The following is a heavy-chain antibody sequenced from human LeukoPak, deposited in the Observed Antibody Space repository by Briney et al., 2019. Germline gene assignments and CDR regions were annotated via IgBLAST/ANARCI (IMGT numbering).Heavy chain of an antibody. J-gene: IGHJ4*02. D-gene: IGHD3-10*01. CDR3: ARSPRVWFGESSSYFDY. CDR2: ISSSSSYI. Sequence: GGSLRLSCAASGFTFSSYSMNWVRQAPGKGLEWVPSISSSSSYIYYADSVKGRFTISRDNAKNSLYLQMNSLSAEDTAVYYCARSPRVWFGESSSYFDYWGQGTLVTVSS. CDR1: GFTFSSYS. V-gene: IGHV3-21*01.